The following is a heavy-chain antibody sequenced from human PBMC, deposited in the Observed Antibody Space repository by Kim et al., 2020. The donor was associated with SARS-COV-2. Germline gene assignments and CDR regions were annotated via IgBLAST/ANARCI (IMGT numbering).Heavy chain of an antibody. Sequence: ANSLKARFTFSRDKSKTTLYLPMNSLRAEDTAVYYCARELVSRSSLTLDYWGQGTLVTVSS. V-gene: IGHV3-23*01. J-gene: IGHJ4*02. CDR3: ARELVSRSSLTLDY. D-gene: IGHD6-6*01.